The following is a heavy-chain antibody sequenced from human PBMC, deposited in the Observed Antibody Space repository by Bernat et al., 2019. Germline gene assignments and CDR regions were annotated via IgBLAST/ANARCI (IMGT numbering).Heavy chain of an antibody. CDR1: GYTFTGYY. J-gene: IGHJ4*02. CDR3: ASRAAGVGGYYFDY. D-gene: IGHD6-13*01. V-gene: IGHV1-2*04. Sequence: QVQLVQSGAEVKKPGASVKVSCKASGYTFTGYYMHWVRQAPGQGLEWMGWINPNSGGTNYAQKFQGWVTMTRDTSISTAYMELGRLESEETAVYYYASRAAGVGGYYFDYWGQGTLVTVSS. CDR2: INPNSGGT.